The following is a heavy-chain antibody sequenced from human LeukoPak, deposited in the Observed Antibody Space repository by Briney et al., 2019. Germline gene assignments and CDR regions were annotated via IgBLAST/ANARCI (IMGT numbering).Heavy chain of an antibody. V-gene: IGHV1-3*01. CDR3: ARVDTATLDY. J-gene: IGHJ4*02. Sequence: GASVKVSCKASGYTFTSYGISWVRQAPGQGLEWMGWINAGTGDTKYSQKFQGRVTITRDTSASTAYMELSSLRSEDTAVYYCARVDTATLDYWGQGTLVTVSS. CDR2: INAGTGDT. D-gene: IGHD5-18*01. CDR1: GYTFTSYG.